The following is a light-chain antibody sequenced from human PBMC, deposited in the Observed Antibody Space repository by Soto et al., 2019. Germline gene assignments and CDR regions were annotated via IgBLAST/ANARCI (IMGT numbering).Light chain of an antibody. V-gene: IGKV1-12*01. J-gene: IGKJ5*01. CDR1: QDISNW. CDR2: AAS. CDR3: QQARRFPIT. Sequence: DIQITQSPSSVSASVGDRVTISCRASQDISNWLAWYQQKPGEAPKFLIYAASNLQSGVPSNFSVSGSGTDFTLTISSLQPEDFAVYYCQQARRFPITFGQGTRLEIK.